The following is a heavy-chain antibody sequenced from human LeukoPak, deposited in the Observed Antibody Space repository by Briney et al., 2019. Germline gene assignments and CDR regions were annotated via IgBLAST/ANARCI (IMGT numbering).Heavy chain of an antibody. D-gene: IGHD3-22*01. CDR3: ASQYYYDSSGYYLGGDAFDI. Sequence: HGESLKISCKGSGYSFTSYWIGWVRQMPGKGLEWMGIIYPGDSDTRYSPSFQGQVTISADKSISTAYLQWSSLKASDTAMYYCASQYYYDSSGYYLGGDAFDIWGQGTMVTVSS. CDR1: GYSFTSYW. J-gene: IGHJ3*02. V-gene: IGHV5-51*01. CDR2: IYPGDSDT.